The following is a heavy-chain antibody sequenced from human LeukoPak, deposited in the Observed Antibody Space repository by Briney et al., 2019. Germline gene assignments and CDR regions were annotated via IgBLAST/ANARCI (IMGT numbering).Heavy chain of an antibody. D-gene: IGHD3-22*01. V-gene: IGHV4-4*07. CDR2: IYTSGST. CDR1: GGSISRYY. CDR3: AREYDSSGLVDY. J-gene: IGHJ4*02. Sequence: PSETLSLTCTDPGGSISRYYPSWIRQPAGKGLEWIGRIYTSGSTNYNTSLKSRVTMSVDTSKNQFSLKLSSVTAADTAVYYCAREYDSSGLVDYWGQGTLVTVSS.